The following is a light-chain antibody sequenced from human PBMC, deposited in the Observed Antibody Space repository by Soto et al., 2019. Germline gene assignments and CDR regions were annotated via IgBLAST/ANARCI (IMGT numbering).Light chain of an antibody. V-gene: IGLV1-40*01. CDR3: QSYDGSLTGVI. CDR1: SSNIGAGYD. CDR2: NNN. Sequence: QSVPTQPPSVSGAPGQRVTISCTGTSSNIGAGYDVHWYQQPPGSAPKLVIFNNNNRPSGVPDRFSGSKSGTSGSLAITGLQAEDEADYYCQSYDGSLTGVIFGGGTKLTVL. J-gene: IGLJ2*01.